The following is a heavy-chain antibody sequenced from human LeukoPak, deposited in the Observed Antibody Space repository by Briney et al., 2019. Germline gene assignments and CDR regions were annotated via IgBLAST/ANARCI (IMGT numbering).Heavy chain of an antibody. CDR1: GFTFTSYA. CDR2: ISGSGGST. CDR3: ANSFCSGGSCYAFYYYYGMDV. Sequence: GGSLRLSCAASGFTFTSYAMSWVRQAPGKGLEWVSAISGSGGSTYYADSVKGRFTISRDNSKNTLYLQMNSLRAEDTAVYYCANSFCSGGSCYAFYYYYGMDVWGQGTTVTVSS. D-gene: IGHD2-15*01. J-gene: IGHJ6*02. V-gene: IGHV3-23*01.